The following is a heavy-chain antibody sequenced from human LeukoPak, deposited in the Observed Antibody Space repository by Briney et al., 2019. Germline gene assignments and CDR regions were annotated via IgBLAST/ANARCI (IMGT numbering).Heavy chain of an antibody. CDR3: ARASHLTGTPTKNFDY. Sequence: PSETLSLTCAVYGGSFSGYYWSWIRQPLGKGLEWIGEINHSGSTNYNPSLKSRVTISVDTSKNQFSLKLSSVTAADTAVYYCARASHLTGTPTKNFDYWGQGTLVTVSS. CDR2: INHSGST. CDR1: GGSFSGYY. D-gene: IGHD1-7*01. V-gene: IGHV4-34*01. J-gene: IGHJ4*02.